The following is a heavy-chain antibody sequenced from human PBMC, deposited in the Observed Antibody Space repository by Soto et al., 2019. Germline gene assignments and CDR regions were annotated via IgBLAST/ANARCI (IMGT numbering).Heavy chain of an antibody. D-gene: IGHD3-16*01. Sequence: GESLKISCKASGYIRNTDWISWVRQKPGKGLEWMGRIDPLDSHTKYSPSFEGRVNISADRSIATAYLHLTSLETSDTAIYYCPRHKGGLGGEASGGKGPLATVPS. CDR1: GYIRNTDW. V-gene: IGHV5-10-1*01. J-gene: IGHJ1*01. CDR3: PRHKGGLGGEAS. CDR2: IDPLDSHT.